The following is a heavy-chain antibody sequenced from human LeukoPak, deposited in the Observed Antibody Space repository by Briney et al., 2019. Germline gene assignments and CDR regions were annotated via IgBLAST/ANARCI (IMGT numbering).Heavy chain of an antibody. V-gene: IGHV3-30-3*01. Sequence: GGSLRLSCAASGFTFSSYAMHWVRQAPGKGLEWVAVISFDGSNKYYADSVKGRFTISRDNSKNTLYLQVNSLRAEDTAVYYCARDIRYSSSWRFDYWGQGTLVTVPS. CDR3: ARDIRYSSSWRFDY. CDR2: ISFDGSNK. J-gene: IGHJ4*02. CDR1: GFTFSSYA. D-gene: IGHD6-13*01.